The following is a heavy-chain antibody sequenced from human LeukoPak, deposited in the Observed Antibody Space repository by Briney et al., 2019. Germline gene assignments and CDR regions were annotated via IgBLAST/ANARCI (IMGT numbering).Heavy chain of an antibody. V-gene: IGHV4-39*01. CDR3: ARHASVSGNWPRPLDY. CDR1: GGSISSSNYY. J-gene: IGHJ4*02. D-gene: IGHD3-3*01. CDR2: IYYSGST. Sequence: LSETLSLTCTVSGGSISSSNYYWGWVRQPPGKGLEWIANIYYSGSTYYSPSLRSRVTISVDTSKNQFSLKLTSVTAADTAVYYCARHASVSGNWPRPLDYWGQGSLVTVSS.